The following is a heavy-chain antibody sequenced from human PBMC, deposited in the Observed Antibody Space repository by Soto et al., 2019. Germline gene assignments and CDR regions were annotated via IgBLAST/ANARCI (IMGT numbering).Heavy chain of an antibody. CDR3: ARRGHYYDSLNRFDP. V-gene: IGHV4-39*01. Sequence: SETLSLTCTVSCGSISNKRYYWGWIRQPPGKGLEWIGSIHYSGITYGNPSLKSRVTISVDTSKNQFSLKLRSVTAADPAVYYGARRGHYYDSLNRFDPVSQGTLVTVSS. CDR2: IHYSGIT. J-gene: IGHJ5*02. CDR1: CGSISNKRYY. D-gene: IGHD3-22*01.